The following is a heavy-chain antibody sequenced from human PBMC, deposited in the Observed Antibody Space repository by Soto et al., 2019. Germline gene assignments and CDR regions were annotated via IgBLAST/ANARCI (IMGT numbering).Heavy chain of an antibody. Sequence: QITLRESGPPLVKPTQTLTLSCTLSGFSINTGGVGVGWIRQPPGKAPEWLALLYWNDDEWYSSSLRYRLSVTKDASENRVVLTMTHLDPTDTGTYYCAKRRAISNKLFFDHWGQGALVTVSS. D-gene: IGHD4-4*01. CDR1: GFSINTGGVG. CDR2: LYWNDDE. J-gene: IGHJ4*02. CDR3: AKRRAISNKLFFDH. V-gene: IGHV2-5*01.